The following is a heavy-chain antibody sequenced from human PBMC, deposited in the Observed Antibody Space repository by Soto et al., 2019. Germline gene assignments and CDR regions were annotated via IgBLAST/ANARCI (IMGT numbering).Heavy chain of an antibody. Sequence: QVQLLQSGAEVKKPGASVKVSCKASGYTFTNYGITWVRQAPGQGLEWMGWIGAHNGDTHYTERLQGRVTMTTDTPTRTTSMELRGLECDDTAVYYCAGVRQFVGYFSYYVYVWCNAATCTGPS. J-gene: IGHJ6*03. V-gene: IGHV1-18*01. CDR3: AGVRQFVGYFSYYVYV. D-gene: IGHD6-6*01. CDR2: IGAHNGDT. CDR1: GYTFTNYG.